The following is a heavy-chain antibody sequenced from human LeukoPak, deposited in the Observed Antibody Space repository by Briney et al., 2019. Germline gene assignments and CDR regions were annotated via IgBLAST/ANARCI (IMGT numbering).Heavy chain of an antibody. V-gene: IGHV1-69*06. CDR3: ARGGDIVVVTAITDAFDI. CDR2: IIPIFGTA. D-gene: IGHD2-21*02. CDR1: GGTFGSYA. Sequence: ASVKVSCKASGGTFGSYAISWVRQAPGQGLEWMGGIIPIFGTANYAQKFQGRVTITADKSTSTAYMELSSLRSEDTAVYYCARGGDIVVVTAITDAFDIWGQGTMVTVSS. J-gene: IGHJ3*02.